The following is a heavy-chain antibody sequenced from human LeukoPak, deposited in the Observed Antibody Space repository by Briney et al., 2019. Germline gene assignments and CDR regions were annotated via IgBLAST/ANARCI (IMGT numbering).Heavy chain of an antibody. Sequence: ASVKVSCKASGYTFTSYAMHWVRQAPGQRLERMGWSNAGNGNTKYSQEFQARVTITRDTPASTAYMELSSLRSEDMAVYYCARGSGYDFGVIDYWGQGTLVTVSS. CDR2: SNAGNGNT. J-gene: IGHJ4*02. CDR3: ARGSGYDFGVIDY. D-gene: IGHD5-12*01. CDR1: GYTFTSYA. V-gene: IGHV1-3*02.